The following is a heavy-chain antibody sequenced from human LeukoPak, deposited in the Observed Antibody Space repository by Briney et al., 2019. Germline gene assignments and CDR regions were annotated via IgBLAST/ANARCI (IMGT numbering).Heavy chain of an antibody. J-gene: IGHJ5*02. CDR2: INHSGST. V-gene: IGHV4-34*01. D-gene: IGHD5-18*01. Sequence: NPSETLSLTCAVYGGSFSGYYWSWIRQPPGKGLEWIGEINHSGSTNYNPSLKSRVTISVDTSKNQLSLKLSSVTAADTAVYYCARDPQFVAARFNWFDPWGQGTLVTVSS. CDR1: GGSFSGYY. CDR3: ARDPQFVAARFNWFDP.